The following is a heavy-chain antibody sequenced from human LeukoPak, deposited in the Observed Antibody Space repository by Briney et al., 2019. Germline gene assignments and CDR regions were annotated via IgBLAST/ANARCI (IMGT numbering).Heavy chain of an antibody. CDR1: GGSISSYY. D-gene: IGHD1-26*01. CDR3: ARVALVGATAYFDY. Sequence: RSSETLSLTCTVSGGSISSYYWRGLRQPPGKAVEWIVYIYYSGSTNYNPSLKSRVTISVDTSKNQFSLKLSSVTAADTAVYYCARVALVGATAYFDYWGQGFLVTVSS. CDR2: IYYSGST. V-gene: IGHV4-59*01. J-gene: IGHJ4*02.